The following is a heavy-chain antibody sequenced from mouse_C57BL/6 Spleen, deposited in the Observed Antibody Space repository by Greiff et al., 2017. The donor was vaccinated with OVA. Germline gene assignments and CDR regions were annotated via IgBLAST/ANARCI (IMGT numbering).Heavy chain of an antibody. CDR1: GFSFNTYA. J-gene: IGHJ3*01. D-gene: IGHD6-5*01. Sequence: EVKLMESGGGLVQPKGSLKLSCAASGFSFNTYAMNWVRQAPGKGLEWVARIRSKSNNYATYYADSVKDRFTISRDDSESMLYLQMNNLKTEDTAMYYCVRLDAAYWGQGTLVTVSA. CDR3: VRLDAAY. V-gene: IGHV10-1*01. CDR2: IRSKSNNYAT.